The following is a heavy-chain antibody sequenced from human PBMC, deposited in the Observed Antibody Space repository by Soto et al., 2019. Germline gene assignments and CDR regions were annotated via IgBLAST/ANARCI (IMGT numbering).Heavy chain of an antibody. V-gene: IGHV5-51*01. Sequence: HGESLKISCKGSGYSFTSYWIGWVRQMPGKGLEWMGIIYPGDSDTRYSPSFQGQVTISADNSISTSYLQWSSLKASDTAMYYCSRLVRGVSMADAIDIWGQGTMVIV. J-gene: IGHJ3*02. CDR3: SRLVRGVSMADAIDI. CDR1: GYSFTSYW. D-gene: IGHD3-10*01. CDR2: IYPGDSDT.